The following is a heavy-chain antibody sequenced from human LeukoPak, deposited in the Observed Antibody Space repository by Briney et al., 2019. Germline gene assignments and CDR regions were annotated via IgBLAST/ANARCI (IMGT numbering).Heavy chain of an antibody. CDR1: GFTFSTYW. CDR3: AKGEKTRPFGGVIDY. CDR2: ISDSGGST. Sequence: PGGSLRLSCAASGFTFSTYWMRWVRQAPGKGLEWVSAISDSGGSTYYTDSVKGRFTTSRDNSKNTLYLQMNSLRAEDTAVYYCAKGEKTRPFGGVIDYWGQGTLVTVSS. D-gene: IGHD3-16*02. V-gene: IGHV3-23*01. J-gene: IGHJ4*02.